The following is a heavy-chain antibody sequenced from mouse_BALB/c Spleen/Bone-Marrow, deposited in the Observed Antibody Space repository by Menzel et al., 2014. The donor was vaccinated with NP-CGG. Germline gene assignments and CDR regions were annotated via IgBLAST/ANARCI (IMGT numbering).Heavy chain of an antibody. CDR1: GFTFSSYA. CDR3: ARHYYGSSYYFDY. V-gene: IGHV5-9-3*01. J-gene: IGHJ2*01. D-gene: IGHD1-1*01. Sequence: EVNLVDSGGGLVKPGGSLKLSCAASGFTFSSYAMSWVRQTPEKRLEWVATISSGGSYTYYPDSVKGRFTISRDNAKNTLYLQMSSLRSEDTAMYYCARHYYGSSYYFDYWGQGTTLTVSS. CDR2: ISSGGSYT.